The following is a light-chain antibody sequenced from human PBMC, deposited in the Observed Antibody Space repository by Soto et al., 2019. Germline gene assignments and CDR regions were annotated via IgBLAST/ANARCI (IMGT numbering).Light chain of an antibody. Sequence: DVVMTQSPLSLPVTLGQPASISCRSSQSLVYSDGNAYLNWFHQRPGQSPRRLIYKVSYRDSGVPDRFSGSGSGTDFKLKLSRVEAEDVGFFYCMQGTHWPPYTFGQGKKLEIK. V-gene: IGKV2-30*01. CDR2: KVS. J-gene: IGKJ2*01. CDR1: QSLVYSDGNAY. CDR3: MQGTHWPPYT.